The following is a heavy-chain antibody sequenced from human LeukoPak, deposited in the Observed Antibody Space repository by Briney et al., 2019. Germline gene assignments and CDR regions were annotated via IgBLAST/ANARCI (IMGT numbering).Heavy chain of an antibody. CDR3: ARYIYGYLHY. D-gene: IGHD5-18*01. CDR2: INPSGGST. Sequence: ASVKVSCKASGYTFTNYNIHWVRQPPGQGHEWMGIINPSGGSTSYAQKFQGRVTMTRDTSTSTVYMELSSLRSEDTAVYYCARYIYGYLHYWGQGTLVTVSS. CDR1: GYTFTNYN. J-gene: IGHJ4*02. V-gene: IGHV1-46*01.